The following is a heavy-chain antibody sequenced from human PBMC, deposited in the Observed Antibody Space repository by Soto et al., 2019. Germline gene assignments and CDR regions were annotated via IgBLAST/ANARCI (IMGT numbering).Heavy chain of an antibody. CDR1: GGTFSSYG. CDR2: IIPIFGTA. V-gene: IGHV1-69*12. J-gene: IGHJ6*02. Sequence: QVQLVQSGAEVKKPGSSVKVSCKASGGTFSSYGISWVRQAPGQGLEWMGEIIPIFGTANYAQKFQGRVTITADESTSTAYMELSSLRSEDTAVYYCARAAQPRDYYYGMDVWGQGTTVTVSS. CDR3: ARAAQPRDYYYGMDV.